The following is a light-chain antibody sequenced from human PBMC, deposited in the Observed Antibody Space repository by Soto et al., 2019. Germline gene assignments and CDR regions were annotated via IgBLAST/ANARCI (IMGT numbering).Light chain of an antibody. V-gene: IGKV3-15*01. CDR2: GAS. CDR1: QSISDT. CDR3: QQYNNWPWT. J-gene: IGKJ1*01. Sequence: EIVMTQSPATLSVSPGGRATLSCGASQSISDTLAWYQQKPGQAPRLLIHGASTRATGFPARFSGSGSGTDFTLTISSLQSEDFAVYYCQQYNNWPWTFGQGTKVDIK.